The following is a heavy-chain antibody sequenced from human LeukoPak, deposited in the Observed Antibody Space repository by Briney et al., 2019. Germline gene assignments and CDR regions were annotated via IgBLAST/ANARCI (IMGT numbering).Heavy chain of an antibody. V-gene: IGHV1-69*05. CDR1: GGTFSSYA. CDR2: IIPIFGTA. D-gene: IGHD6-6*01. Sequence: ASVKVSCKASGGTFSSYAISWVRQAPGQGLEWMGGIIPIFGTANYAQKFQGRVTITTDESTSTAYMELSSLRSEDTAVYYCASSYSSSSGGGAFDIWGQGTMVAVSS. J-gene: IGHJ3*02. CDR3: ASSYSSSSGGGAFDI.